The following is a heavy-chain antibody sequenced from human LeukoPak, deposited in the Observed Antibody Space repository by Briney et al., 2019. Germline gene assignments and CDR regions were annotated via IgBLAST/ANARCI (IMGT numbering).Heavy chain of an antibody. D-gene: IGHD2-15*01. CDR3: ARGYCSGGSCPNFDY. Sequence: PSETLSLACTVSGDSITSSSYYWGWIRQPPGKGLEWIGNVYYTGNTYYNPSLNSRVTMSIDTSKNQFSLKLTSVTAADTAVYYCARGYCSGGSCPNFDYWGQGTLVTVSS. V-gene: IGHV4-39*07. CDR2: VYYTGNT. CDR1: GDSITSSSYY. J-gene: IGHJ4*02.